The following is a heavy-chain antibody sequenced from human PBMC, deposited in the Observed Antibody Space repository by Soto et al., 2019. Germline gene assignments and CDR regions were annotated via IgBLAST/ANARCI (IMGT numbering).Heavy chain of an antibody. CDR1: GFTFSSYG. V-gene: IGHV3-30*02. CDR2: IWYDGSNK. CDR3: IKESNSGGLDY. J-gene: IGHJ4*02. D-gene: IGHD3-10*01. Sequence: PEGSLRLSCAASGFTFSSYGMHWVRQAPGKGLEWVAVIWYDGSNKYYADSVKGRFTISRDNSKNTLYLQMNSLRVDDTALYYCIKESNSGGLDYWGQGTLVTVSS.